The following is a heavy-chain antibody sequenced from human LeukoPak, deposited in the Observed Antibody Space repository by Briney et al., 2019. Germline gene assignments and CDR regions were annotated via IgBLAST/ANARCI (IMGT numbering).Heavy chain of an antibody. J-gene: IGHJ4*02. CDR2: IYYSGNT. Sequence: PSETLSLTCTVSGGSISSGDYYWSWIRQPPGKGLEWIGYIYYSGNTYYNPSLKSRVTISVDTSKNQFSLKLSSVTAADMAVYYCARYYYDSSGYYFASDYWGQGTLVTVSS. V-gene: IGHV4-30-4*01. CDR3: ARYYYDSSGYYFASDY. D-gene: IGHD3-22*01. CDR1: GGSISSGDYY.